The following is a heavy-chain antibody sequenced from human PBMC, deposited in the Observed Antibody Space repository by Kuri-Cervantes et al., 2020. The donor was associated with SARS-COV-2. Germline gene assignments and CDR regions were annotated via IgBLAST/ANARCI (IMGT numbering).Heavy chain of an antibody. CDR3: ARDKYYSSGSQLDY. CDR1: GFSFSTYY. J-gene: IGHJ4*02. Sequence: GGSLRLSCAVSGFSFSTYYMIWVRQAPGKGLEWVSSISSGGTYTHYADSVKSRFTISRDNAKNSLYLQLNSLRAEDTAVYYCARDKYYSSGSQLDYWGQGTLVTVSS. V-gene: IGHV3-21*01. CDR2: ISSGGTYT. D-gene: IGHD3-10*01.